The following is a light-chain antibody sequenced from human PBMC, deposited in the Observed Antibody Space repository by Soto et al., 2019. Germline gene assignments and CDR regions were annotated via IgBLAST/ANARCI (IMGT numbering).Light chain of an antibody. CDR3: QQYDNSIT. V-gene: IGKV3-20*01. CDR2: GAF. CDR1: QSVSSTN. J-gene: IGKJ5*01. Sequence: EIGLTQSPGTLSLSPGETATLSCRASQSVSSTNLAWYHQKPGQTPRLLIYGAFNRATGIPDRFSGSGSGTDFTLTISRLEPEDFAVYYCQQYDNSITFGQGTRLEIE.